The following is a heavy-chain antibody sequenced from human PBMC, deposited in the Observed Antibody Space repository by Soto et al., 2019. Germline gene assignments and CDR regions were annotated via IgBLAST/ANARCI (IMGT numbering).Heavy chain of an antibody. V-gene: IGHV3-23*01. CDR3: AKPGDPPGSVRFLEWLPPDYYYYGMDV. J-gene: IGHJ6*02. CDR1: GFTFSSYA. Sequence: HPGGSLRLSCAASGFTFSSYAMSWVRQAPGKGLEWVSAISGSGGSTYYADSVKGRFTISRDNSKNTLYLQMNSLRAEDTAVYYCAKPGDPPGSVRFLEWLPPDYYYYGMDVWGQGTTVTVSS. D-gene: IGHD3-3*01. CDR2: ISGSGGST.